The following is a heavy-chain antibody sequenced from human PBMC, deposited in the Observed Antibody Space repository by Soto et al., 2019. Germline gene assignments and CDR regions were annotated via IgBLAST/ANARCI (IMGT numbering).Heavy chain of an antibody. CDR3: ARGRQLVSVFSQAWGMDV. J-gene: IGHJ6*02. CDR1: GGSISSYY. CDR2: IYYSGSA. D-gene: IGHD6-6*01. Sequence: QVQLQESGPGLVKPSETLSLTCTVSGGSISSYYCSWIRQPQGKGLEWIGYIYYSGSANYNPSLKSRVTISVDTSKNQFSLKLSSVTAADTDVYYCARGRQLVSVFSQAWGMDVWGQGTTVTVSS. V-gene: IGHV4-59*01.